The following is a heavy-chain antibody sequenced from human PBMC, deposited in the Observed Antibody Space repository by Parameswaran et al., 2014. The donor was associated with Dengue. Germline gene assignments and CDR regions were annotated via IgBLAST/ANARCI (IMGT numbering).Heavy chain of an antibody. CDR3: VRIGAAGGFLYYFDS. V-gene: IGHV5-51*01. J-gene: IGHJ4*02. CDR2: IYPGDSDA. Sequence: VRQMPGKGLEWVAIIYPGDSDARYSPSFQGQVTISVDKSISTAYLQWSSLKASDTAIYYCVRIGAAGGFLYYFDSWGRGTPVTVSS. D-gene: IGHD3-16*01.